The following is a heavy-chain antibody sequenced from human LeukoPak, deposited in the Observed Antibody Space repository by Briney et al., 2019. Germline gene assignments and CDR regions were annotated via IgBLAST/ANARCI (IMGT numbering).Heavy chain of an antibody. D-gene: IGHD2-15*01. J-gene: IGHJ5*02. CDR3: ARRYCSGGSCYSGGNWFDP. V-gene: IGHV4-59*08. CDR2: IYYSGST. CDR1: GDSISSYY. Sequence: SETLSLTCTVSGDSISSYYWSWIRQPPGKGLEWIGYIYYSGSTNYNPSLKSRVTISVDTSKNQFSLKLSSVTAADTAVYYCARRYCSGGSCYSGGNWFDPWGQGTLVTVSS.